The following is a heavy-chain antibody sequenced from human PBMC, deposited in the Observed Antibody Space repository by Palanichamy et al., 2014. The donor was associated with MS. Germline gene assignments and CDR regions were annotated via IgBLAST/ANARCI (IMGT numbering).Heavy chain of an antibody. D-gene: IGHD2-21*01. CDR2: IYYTGSI. V-gene: IGHV4-59*01. CDR3: ARGHGHLWAFDI. CDR1: GGSIISYY. Sequence: QVQLQESGPGLVKPSETLSLTCTVSGGSIISYYWSWIRQPPGKGLEWIGYIYYTGSINYNPSLKSRVTISVDTSKNQFSLKLSSLTAADTAVYYCARGHGHLWAFDIWGQGTVVTVSS. J-gene: IGHJ3*02.